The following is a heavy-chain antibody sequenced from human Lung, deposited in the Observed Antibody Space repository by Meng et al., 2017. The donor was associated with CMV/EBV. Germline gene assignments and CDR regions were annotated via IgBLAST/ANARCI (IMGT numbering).Heavy chain of an antibody. CDR3: ARGAWNYVGVVAY. Sequence: SETLSLXCAVYGGSFSGYYWSWIRQPPGKGLEWIGEINHSGSTNYNPSLKSRVTISVDTSKNQFSLKLSSVTAADTAVYYCARGAWNYVGVVAYWGQGTLVTVSS. CDR1: GGSFSGYY. D-gene: IGHD1-7*01. CDR2: INHSGST. V-gene: IGHV4-34*01. J-gene: IGHJ4*02.